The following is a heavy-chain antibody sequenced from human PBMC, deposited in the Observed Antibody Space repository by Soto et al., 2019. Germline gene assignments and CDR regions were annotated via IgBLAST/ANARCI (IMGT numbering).Heavy chain of an antibody. CDR1: GV. D-gene: IGHD3-9*01. Sequence: QVQLVQSGAEVKKPGASVKVSCKLSGVHWVRQAPGKGLEWMGTFDPGDHEAIYAPKFQGRVTMTEDTSTNSAYLELSSPTSEDTAMYYCVVPATRAGHYSAIKYWGQGSLVTVSS. V-gene: IGHV1-24*01. CDR2: FDPGDHEA. J-gene: IGHJ4*02. CDR3: VVPATRAGHYSAIKY.